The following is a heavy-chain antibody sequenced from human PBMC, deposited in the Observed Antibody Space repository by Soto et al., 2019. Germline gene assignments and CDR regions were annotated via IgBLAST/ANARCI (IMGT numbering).Heavy chain of an antibody. CDR2: INPSGGST. V-gene: IGHV1-46*01. J-gene: IGHJ5*01. D-gene: IGHD6-19*01. CDR1: GYTFTSYY. CDR3: ARSRSSSGWFVY. Sequence: ASVKVSCKASGYTFTSYYMHWVRQAPGQGLEWMGIINPSGGSTNYAQKLQGRVTMTTDTSTSTAYMELRSLRSDDTAVYYCARSRSSSGWFVYWGQGTLVTVSS.